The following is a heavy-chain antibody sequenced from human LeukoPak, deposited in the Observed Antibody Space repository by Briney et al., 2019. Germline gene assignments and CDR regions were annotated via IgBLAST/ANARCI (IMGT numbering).Heavy chain of an antibody. D-gene: IGHD3-22*01. V-gene: IGHV1-69*05. CDR2: IISIFGTA. CDR1: VDTFSTSA. CDR3: ARGLRPASLYCYDSSGYLDY. J-gene: IGHJ4*02. Sequence: ASLKVSCKASVDTFSTSAISWVRQAPGEGLEWMGGIISIFGTANYAQKFPGRVTITTDESTSTAYMELSSLRSEDTAVYYCARGLRPASLYCYDSSGYLDYWGQGTLVTVST.